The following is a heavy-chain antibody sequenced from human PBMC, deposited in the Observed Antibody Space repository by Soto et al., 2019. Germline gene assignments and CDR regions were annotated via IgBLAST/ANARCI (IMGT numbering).Heavy chain of an antibody. D-gene: IGHD1-26*01. V-gene: IGHV1-46*01. CDR3: TALLLGY. CDR1: GHTFASHY. Sequence: ASVKVSCKASGHTFASHYIHWVRQAPGQGLEWMGIINPNGDWTTYAQKFQGRVTMTRDTSTNTVYMELSSLRSDDTAVYYCTALLLGYWGKGTLVTVSS. CDR2: INPNGDWT. J-gene: IGHJ4*02.